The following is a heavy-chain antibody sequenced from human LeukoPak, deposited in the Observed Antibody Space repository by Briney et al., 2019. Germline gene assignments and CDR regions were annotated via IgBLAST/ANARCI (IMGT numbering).Heavy chain of an antibody. J-gene: IGHJ4*02. CDR3: ATVGYYYDSSGFTFDY. Sequence: ASVKVSCKVSGYTLTELSMHWVRQAPGQGLEWMGGFDPEDGETIYAQKFQGRVTMTEDTSTDTAYMELSSLRSEDTAVYYCATVGYYYDSSGFTFDYWGQGTLVTVSS. CDR2: FDPEDGET. D-gene: IGHD3-22*01. V-gene: IGHV1-24*01. CDR1: GYTLTELS.